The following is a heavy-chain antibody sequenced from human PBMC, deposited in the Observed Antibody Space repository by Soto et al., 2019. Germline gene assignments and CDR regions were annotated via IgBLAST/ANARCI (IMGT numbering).Heavy chain of an antibody. Sequence: ASVKVSCKASGCTFTDYGISWVRQAPGQGLEWMAWISAYNDNTIYAQKFQGRVTVTTDTSTSTTYMELKSLRSDDTAMYYCGREYCSGGSCYSADYWGQGTLVTVSS. J-gene: IGHJ4*02. CDR1: GCTFTDYG. D-gene: IGHD2-15*01. V-gene: IGHV1-18*01. CDR3: GREYCSGGSCYSADY. CDR2: ISAYNDNT.